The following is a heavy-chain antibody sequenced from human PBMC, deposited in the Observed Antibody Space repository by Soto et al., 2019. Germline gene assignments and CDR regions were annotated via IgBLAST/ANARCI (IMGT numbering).Heavy chain of an antibody. CDR3: ANRAYGDDAFDI. CDR1: GFTFSSYG. CDR2: ISYDGSNK. V-gene: IGHV3-30*18. Sequence: QVQLVESGGGVVQPGRSLRLSCAASGFTFSSYGMYWVRQAPGKGLEWVAVISYDGSNKYYADSVKGRFTISRDNSKNTLYLQMNSLRAEDTAVYYCANRAYGDDAFDIWGQGTMVTVSS. D-gene: IGHD4-17*01. J-gene: IGHJ3*02.